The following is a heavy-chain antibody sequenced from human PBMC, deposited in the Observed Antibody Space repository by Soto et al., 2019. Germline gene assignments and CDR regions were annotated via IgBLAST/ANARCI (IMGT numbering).Heavy chain of an antibody. Sequence: SETRSLTCTISGGSISSGGYYWSWIRQHPGKGLEWIGYIYYSGSTYYNPSLKSRVTISVDTSKNQFSLKLSSVTAADTAVYYCARVPSLLWFGELLGYFDYWGQGTLVTVFS. J-gene: IGHJ4*02. CDR1: GGSISSGGYY. CDR3: ARVPSLLWFGELLGYFDY. D-gene: IGHD3-10*01. V-gene: IGHV4-31*03. CDR2: IYYSGST.